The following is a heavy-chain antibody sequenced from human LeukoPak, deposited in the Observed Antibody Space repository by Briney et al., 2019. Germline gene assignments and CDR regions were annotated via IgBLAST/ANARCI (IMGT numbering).Heavy chain of an antibody. D-gene: IGHD3-9*01. CDR1: GGSISSYF. V-gene: IGHV4-59*08. Sequence: PSETLSLTCTVSGGSISSYFWSWIRQPPGKGLEWIGYIYYSGSTNYNPSLKSRVTISVDTSKNQFSLKLSSVTAADTAVYYCARHDYDILTGHDAFDIWGQGTMVTVSS. J-gene: IGHJ3*02. CDR3: ARHDYDILTGHDAFDI. CDR2: IYYSGST.